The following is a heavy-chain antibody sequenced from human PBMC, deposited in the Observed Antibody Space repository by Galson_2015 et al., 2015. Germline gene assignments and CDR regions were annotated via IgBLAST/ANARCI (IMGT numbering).Heavy chain of an antibody. V-gene: IGHV1-3*01. CDR3: ARGRWDTSGWYYLDS. D-gene: IGHD6-19*01. CDR1: GYGFTSYV. Sequence: SVKVSCKASGYGFTSYVMHWVRQAPGQRLEWMGWINAGNGDTKYSQKFQGRVTITRDTSASTAYMELSSLRSEDTAVYYCARGRWDTSGWYYLDSWGQGTLVIVSS. CDR2: INAGNGDT. J-gene: IGHJ4*02.